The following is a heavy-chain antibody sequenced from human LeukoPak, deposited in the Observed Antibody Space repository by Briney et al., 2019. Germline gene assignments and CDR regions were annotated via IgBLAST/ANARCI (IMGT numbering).Heavy chain of an antibody. CDR3: ARGLLRWSHYYYYYMDV. J-gene: IGHJ6*03. Sequence: SGTLSLTCTVSGGSISSHYWSWIRQPPGKGLEWIGYIYYSGSTNYNPSLKSRVTISVDTSRNQFSLKLSSVTAADTAVYYCARGLLRWSHYYYYYMDVWGKGTTVTVSS. CDR2: IYYSGST. D-gene: IGHD4-23*01. CDR1: GGSISSHY. V-gene: IGHV4-59*11.